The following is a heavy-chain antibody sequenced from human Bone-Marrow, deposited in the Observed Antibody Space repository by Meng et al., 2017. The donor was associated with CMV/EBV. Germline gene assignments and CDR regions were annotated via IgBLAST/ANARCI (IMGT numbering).Heavy chain of an antibody. Sequence: GGSLRLSCAASGFTFSIHAMTWVRQAPGKGLEWVSVIYAGGSRTYYADSVKGRFIISRDNSKNTLYLQMNSLRAEDTAVYYGAKGGYDSWSGEAPASTTRMDVWGQGTTVTVSS. D-gene: IGHD3-3*01. CDR2: IYAGGSRT. CDR1: GFTFSIHA. V-gene: IGHV3-23*03. J-gene: IGHJ6*02. CDR3: AKGGYDSWSGEAPASTTRMDV.